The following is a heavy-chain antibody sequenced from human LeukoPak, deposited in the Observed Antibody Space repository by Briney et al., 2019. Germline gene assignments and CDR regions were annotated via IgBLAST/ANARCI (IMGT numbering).Heavy chain of an antibody. CDR1: GGSVSSYY. Sequence: SETLSLICTVSGGSVSSYYWSWIRQPPGKGLEWIGYIYYSWSTNYNPSLESRVTMSIHTSKNQFSLKLSAVTAADTAVYYCASNFYYYESSHDYWGQGTLVTVSS. V-gene: IGHV4-59*02. D-gene: IGHD3-22*01. CDR3: ASNFYYYESSHDY. CDR2: IYYSWST. J-gene: IGHJ4*02.